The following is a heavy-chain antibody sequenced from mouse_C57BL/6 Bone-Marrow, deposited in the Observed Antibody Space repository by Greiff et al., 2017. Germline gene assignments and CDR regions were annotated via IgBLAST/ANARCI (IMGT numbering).Heavy chain of an antibody. V-gene: IGHV1-74*01. J-gene: IGHJ3*01. CDR3: AIEGYDYGPGAY. Sequence: QVQLKQPGAELVKPGASVKVSCKASGYTFTSYWMHWVKQRPGQGLEWIGRIHPSDSDTNYNQKFKGKATLTVDKSSSTAYMQLSSLTSEDSAVYYCAIEGYDYGPGAYWGQGTLVTVSA. D-gene: IGHD2-4*01. CDR2: IHPSDSDT. CDR1: GYTFTSYW.